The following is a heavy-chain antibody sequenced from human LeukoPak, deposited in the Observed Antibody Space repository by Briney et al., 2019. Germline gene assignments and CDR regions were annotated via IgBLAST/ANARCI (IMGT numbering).Heavy chain of an antibody. J-gene: IGHJ3*02. Sequence: ASVKVSCKVSGHTLTELSMHWVRQAPGKGLEWMGGFDPEDGETIYAQKFQGRVTMTEDTSTDTAYMELSSLGSEDTAVYYCATGDGFEGAFDIWGQGTMVSVSS. D-gene: IGHD5-24*01. V-gene: IGHV1-24*01. CDR1: GHTLTELS. CDR3: ATGDGFEGAFDI. CDR2: FDPEDGET.